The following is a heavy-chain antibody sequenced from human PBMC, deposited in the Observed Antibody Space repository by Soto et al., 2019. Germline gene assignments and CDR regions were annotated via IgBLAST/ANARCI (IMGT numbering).Heavy chain of an antibody. V-gene: IGHV3-53*02. J-gene: IGHJ4*02. CDR1: GFTVSSNY. CDR3: ARAPPRDCYNDY. D-gene: IGHD2-21*01. Sequence: EVQLVETGGGLIQPGGSLRLSCAASGFTVSSNYMSWVRQAPGKGLEWVSVIYSGGSTYYADSVKGRFTISRDNSKNTLYLQMNSLRAEDTAVYYCARAPPRDCYNDYWGQGTLVTVSS. CDR2: IYSGGST.